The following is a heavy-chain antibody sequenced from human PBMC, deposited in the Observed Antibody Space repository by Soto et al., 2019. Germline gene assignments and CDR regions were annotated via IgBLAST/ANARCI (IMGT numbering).Heavy chain of an antibody. CDR2: ISGSGGST. CDR1: GFTFSSYA. D-gene: IGHD2-21*02. J-gene: IGHJ4*02. Sequence: PGESLKISCAASGFTFSSYAMSWVRQAPGKGLEWVSAISGSGGSTYYADSVKGRFTISRDNSKNTLYLQMNSLRAEDTAIYYCAKDGCSGGDCYANFDSWGPGTLVTVSS. CDR3: AKDGCSGGDCYANFDS. V-gene: IGHV3-23*01.